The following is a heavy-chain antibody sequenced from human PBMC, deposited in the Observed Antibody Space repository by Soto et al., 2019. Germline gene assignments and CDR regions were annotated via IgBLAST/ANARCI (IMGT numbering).Heavy chain of an antibody. CDR2: IRSKAYGGTT. D-gene: IGHD2-21*01. J-gene: IGHJ4*02. CDR1: GFTFGAYG. V-gene: IGHV3-49*04. CDR3: SRDPLWPPGALDQ. Sequence: GGSLRLSCLASGFTFGAYGMAWVRQPPGKGLEWVGCIRSKAYGGTTDYAASVRGRFTISRDDSKSIADLQMNSLKIEDTALYHCSRDPLWPPGALDQWGQGTLVTVSS.